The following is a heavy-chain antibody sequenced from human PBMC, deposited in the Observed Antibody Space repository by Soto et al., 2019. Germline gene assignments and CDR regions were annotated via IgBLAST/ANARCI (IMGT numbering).Heavy chain of an antibody. CDR3: AREAGYCSGGSCYSSNWFDP. Sequence: LSLTCTVSGCSVSSGSYYWSWIRQPPGKGLEWIGYIYYSGSTNYNPSLKSRVTISVDTSKNQFSLKLSSVTAADTAVYYCAREAGYCSGGSCYSSNWFDPWGQGTLVTVSS. CDR1: GCSVSSGSYY. D-gene: IGHD2-15*01. J-gene: IGHJ5*02. CDR2: IYYSGST. V-gene: IGHV4-61*01.